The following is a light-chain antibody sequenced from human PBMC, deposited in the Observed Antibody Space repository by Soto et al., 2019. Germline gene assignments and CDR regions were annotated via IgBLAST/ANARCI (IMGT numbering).Light chain of an antibody. CDR1: QSISSY. CDR3: QQSYSTPDT. Sequence: DIQMTQSPSSLSASVGDRVTITCRASQSISSYLHWYQHKPGKAPRLLIYAASSLQSGVPSRFSGSGSGTDFTLTFSSLRPEDFATYFCQQSYSTPDTFGQGTKLEIK. J-gene: IGKJ2*01. V-gene: IGKV1-39*01. CDR2: AAS.